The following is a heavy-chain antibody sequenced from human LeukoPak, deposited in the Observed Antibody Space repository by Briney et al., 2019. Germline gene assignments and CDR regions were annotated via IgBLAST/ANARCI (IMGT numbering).Heavy chain of an antibody. CDR3: AKDLWLVPNGFDY. CDR1: GFTFSHYS. Sequence: GGSLRLSCVASGFTFSHYSMNWVRQAPGKGLEWVSSIRFTGSYIYYADSVKGRFTISRDDAKNLLSLQMISLRAEDTAVYYCAKDLWLVPNGFDYWGQGTLVTVSS. D-gene: IGHD6-19*01. V-gene: IGHV3-21*01. CDR2: IRFTGSYI. J-gene: IGHJ4*02.